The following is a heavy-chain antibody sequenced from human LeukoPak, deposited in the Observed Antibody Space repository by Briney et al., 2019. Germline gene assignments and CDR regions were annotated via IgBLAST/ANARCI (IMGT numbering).Heavy chain of an antibody. D-gene: IGHD6-13*01. CDR1: GVTFSSYG. V-gene: IGHV3-30*18. CDR3: AKEGPQYSSSWCDY. J-gene: IGHJ4*02. CDR2: ISYEGSHK. Sequence: GGSLRLSCAASGVTFSSYGMHWVRQAPGKGLEWVAVISYEGSHKYYADSVKGRFTISRDNSKNTLYLQMNSLRTEDTAVYYCAKEGPQYSSSWCDYWGQGTLVTVSS.